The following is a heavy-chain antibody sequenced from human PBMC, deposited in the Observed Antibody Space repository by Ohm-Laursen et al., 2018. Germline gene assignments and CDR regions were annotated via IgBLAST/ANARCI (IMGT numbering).Heavy chain of an antibody. V-gene: IGHV3-23*01. CDR3: ETVVVIAAAASY. CDR1: GFTFSTNA. J-gene: IGHJ4*02. CDR2: ITSSGGST. D-gene: IGHD2-15*01. Sequence: SLRLSCSASGFTFSTNAMSWVRQAPGKGLEWVSAITSSGGSTYYADSVKGRFTISRDNSKNTLYLQMDSLRAEDTAIYYCETVVVIAAAASYWGQGTLVTVSS.